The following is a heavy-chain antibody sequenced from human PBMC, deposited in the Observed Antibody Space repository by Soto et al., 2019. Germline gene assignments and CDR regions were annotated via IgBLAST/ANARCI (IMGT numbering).Heavy chain of an antibody. Sequence: QVQLQESGPGLVKPSETLSLTCTVSGGSISSYYWNWIRQPPGKGLEWIGYIYYSGSTNYNPSLRSRVTISVDSSNNQFSLKLTSVTAAVMAVYYCARQAATGNVCNYWGQGALVTVSS. CDR3: ARQAATGNVCNY. CDR1: GGSISSYY. CDR2: IYYSGST. J-gene: IGHJ4*02. D-gene: IGHD6-13*01. V-gene: IGHV4-59*08.